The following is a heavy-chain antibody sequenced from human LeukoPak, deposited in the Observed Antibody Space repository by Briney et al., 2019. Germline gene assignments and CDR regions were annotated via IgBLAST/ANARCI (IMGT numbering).Heavy chain of an antibody. Sequence: PGGSLRLSCAASGFTFSSYWMSWVRQAPGKGLEWVANIKQDGSEKYYVDSVKGRFTISRDNAKNTLYLQMNSLRAEDTAVYYCARDTYGLGFYYYYGMDVWGQGTTVTVSS. CDR2: IKQDGSEK. CDR3: ARDTYGLGFYYYYGMDV. D-gene: IGHD2-8*01. V-gene: IGHV3-7*01. CDR1: GFTFSSYW. J-gene: IGHJ6*02.